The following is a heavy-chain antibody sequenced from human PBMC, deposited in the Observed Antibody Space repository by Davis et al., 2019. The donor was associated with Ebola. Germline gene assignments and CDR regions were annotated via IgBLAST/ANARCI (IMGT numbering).Heavy chain of an antibody. CDR2: INPNSGGT. J-gene: IGHJ4*02. CDR1: GYTFTGYY. D-gene: IGHD4-23*01. Sequence: ASVKVSCKASGYTFTGYYMHWVRQAPGQGLEWMGWINPNSGGTNYAQKFQGWVTMTRDTSISTAYMELSRLRSDDTAVYYCARDYSRDYGGNWGGHDYFDYWGQGTLVTVSS. CDR3: ARDYSRDYGGNWGGHDYFDY. V-gene: IGHV1-2*04.